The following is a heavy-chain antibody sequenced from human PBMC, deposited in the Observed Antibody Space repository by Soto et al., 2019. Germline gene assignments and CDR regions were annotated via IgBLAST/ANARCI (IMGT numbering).Heavy chain of an antibody. J-gene: IGHJ4*02. CDR1: GFSLSARPVA. D-gene: IGHD1-1*01. Sequence: QITLRESGPPRVKPTQTLTLTCTFSGFSLSARPVAVGWIRQPPGKALERLALIYWDDDKRYSPSLMSRLTITKDTSKNQVVLTMTNMDPLDTAIYYCVHRAGIDGNWNGGYFGYWGQGALVTVSS. CDR2: IYWDDDK. V-gene: IGHV2-5*02. CDR3: VHRAGIDGNWNGGYFGY.